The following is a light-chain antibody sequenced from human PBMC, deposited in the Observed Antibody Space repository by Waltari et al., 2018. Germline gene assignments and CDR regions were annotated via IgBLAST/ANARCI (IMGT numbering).Light chain of an antibody. J-gene: IGLJ2*01. CDR3: SSYISSSTLEL. CDR2: DVS. Sequence: QSALTQPASVSGSPGQSITISCPGTSSDVGNYNYVSWYQQHPGKAPKLMIFDVSIRPSGVSNRFSGSKSGNTASLTISGLQAEDEADYYCSSYISSSTLELFGGGTSLTVL. V-gene: IGLV2-14*03. CDR1: SSDVGNYNY.